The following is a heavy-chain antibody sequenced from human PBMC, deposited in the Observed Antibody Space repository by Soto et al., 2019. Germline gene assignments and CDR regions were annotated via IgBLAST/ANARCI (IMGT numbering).Heavy chain of an antibody. J-gene: IGHJ4*02. CDR1: GFTFSSYG. CDR3: AQSRGNIASFDN. CDR2: LSYDGSNK. V-gene: IGHV3-30*03. D-gene: IGHD2-15*01. Sequence: QVQLVESGGGVVQPGRSLRLSCAASGFTFSSYGMHWVRQAPGKGLEWVAVLSYDGSNKYYADSVKSRFTISRDTSKNALYLPLHSLRAEDTSIYYWAQSRGNIASFDNWGQGTLATVSS.